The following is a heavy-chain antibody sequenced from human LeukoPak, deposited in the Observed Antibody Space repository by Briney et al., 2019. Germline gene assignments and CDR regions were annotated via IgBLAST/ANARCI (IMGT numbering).Heavy chain of an antibody. V-gene: IGHV3-7*01. Sequence: GGSLRLSCAASGFTFSSYWMSWVRQAPGKGLEGVANIKQDGSEKYYVDSVKGRFTISRDNAKNSLYLQMNSLRAEDTAVYYCARDLGLDYYDSSSPWIYWGQGTLVTVSS. J-gene: IGHJ4*02. D-gene: IGHD3-22*01. CDR3: ARDLGLDYYDSSSPWIY. CDR1: GFTFSSYW. CDR2: IKQDGSEK.